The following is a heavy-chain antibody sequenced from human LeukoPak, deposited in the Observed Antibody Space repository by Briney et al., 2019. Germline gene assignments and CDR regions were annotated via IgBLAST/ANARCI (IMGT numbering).Heavy chain of an antibody. J-gene: IGHJ4*02. D-gene: IGHD2-15*01. V-gene: IGHV3-30*04. CDR3: ARDKGGYCSGGSCYHFDY. CDR1: GFTFSSYA. Sequence: GGSLRLSCAASGFTFSSYAMHWVRQAPGKGLEWVAVISYDGSNKYYADSVKGRSTISRDNSKNTLYLQMNSLRAEDTAVYYCARDKGGYCSGGSCYHFDYWGQGTLVTVSS. CDR2: ISYDGSNK.